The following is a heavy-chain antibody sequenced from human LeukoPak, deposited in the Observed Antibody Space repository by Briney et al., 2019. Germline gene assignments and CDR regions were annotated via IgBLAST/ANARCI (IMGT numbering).Heavy chain of an antibody. D-gene: IGHD6-13*01. V-gene: IGHV4-59*01. CDR1: DVSISIYY. CDR2: IYYSGST. CDR3: ARVGSSWAERIYYFDY. J-gene: IGHJ4*02. Sequence: SETPSLTCTVSDVSISIYYWSWLRQPPGKGLEWIGYIYYSGSTNYNPSLKSRVTISVDTSKNQFSLKLSSVTAADTAVYYCARVGSSWAERIYYFDYWGQGTLVTVSS.